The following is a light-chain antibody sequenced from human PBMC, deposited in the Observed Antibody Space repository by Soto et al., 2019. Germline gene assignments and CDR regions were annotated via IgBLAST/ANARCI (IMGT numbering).Light chain of an antibody. CDR1: QSVSTS. V-gene: IGKV3-11*01. Sequence: IVLTQSPATLSLSPGERAALSCRASQSVSTSLAWYQHKPCQAPRLIIYDASKRAPGIPARFSGSWSGTDFTLTISSPEPEDFAVYYCQVRDVWPTFGQGTKVDIK. CDR3: QVRDVWPT. CDR2: DAS. J-gene: IGKJ1*01.